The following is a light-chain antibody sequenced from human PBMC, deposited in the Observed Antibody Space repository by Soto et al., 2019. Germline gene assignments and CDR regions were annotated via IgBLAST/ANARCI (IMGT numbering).Light chain of an antibody. CDR3: QQNSITPLT. Sequence: DIQMTQSPSSLSASVGDRVTITCRASQSISSYLSWYQQKPGKAPKLLIYDTSNLQSGVPSRFSGSGSGTDLTLTISSLQSEDFATYYCQQNSITPLTFGGGTKVE. J-gene: IGKJ4*01. CDR1: QSISSY. CDR2: DTS. V-gene: IGKV1-39*01.